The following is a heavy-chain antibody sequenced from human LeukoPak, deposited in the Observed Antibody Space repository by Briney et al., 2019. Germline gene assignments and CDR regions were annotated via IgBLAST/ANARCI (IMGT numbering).Heavy chain of an antibody. Sequence: GGSLRLSCAASGFTFSSYAMSWVRQAPGKGLEWVSYISSGGSTIYYADSVKGRFTISRDDAQNSLYLQMNSLRAEDTAVYYCARDPSSGDYWGQGTLVTVSS. J-gene: IGHJ4*02. CDR3: ARDPSSGDY. V-gene: IGHV3-48*03. CDR2: ISSGGSTI. CDR1: GFTFSSYA. D-gene: IGHD7-27*01.